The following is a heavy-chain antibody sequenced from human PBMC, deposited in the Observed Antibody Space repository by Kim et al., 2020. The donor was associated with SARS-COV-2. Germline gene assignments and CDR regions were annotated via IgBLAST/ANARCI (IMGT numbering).Heavy chain of an antibody. CDR1: GGNFVHYE. Sequence: PSVKVSCKASGGNFVHYEFTWVRQAPGQGLEWMGGIIPLSGTINYAQKFQGRLTITADEPTRTVYMELSSLRSDDTAVYYCARDNDEGVVIYALQIWGPGTMVIVSS. V-gene: IGHV1-69*13. CDR3: ARDNDEGVVIYALQI. D-gene: IGHD2-21*01. CDR2: IIPLSGTI. J-gene: IGHJ3*02.